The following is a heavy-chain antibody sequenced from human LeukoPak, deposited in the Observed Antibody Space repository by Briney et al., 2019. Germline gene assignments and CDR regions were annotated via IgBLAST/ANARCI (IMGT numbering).Heavy chain of an antibody. J-gene: IGHJ4*02. CDR3: ARGGPEYCYDSSGYYPDY. CDR2: INPSGGST. D-gene: IGHD3-22*01. V-gene: IGHV1-46*01. CDR1: GYTFTGYY. Sequence: GASVKVSCKASGYTFTGYYMHWVRQAPGQGLEWMGWINPSGGSTSYAQKFQGRVTMTRDTSTSTVYMELSSLRSEDTAVYYCARGGPEYCYDSSGYYPDYWGQGTLVTVSS.